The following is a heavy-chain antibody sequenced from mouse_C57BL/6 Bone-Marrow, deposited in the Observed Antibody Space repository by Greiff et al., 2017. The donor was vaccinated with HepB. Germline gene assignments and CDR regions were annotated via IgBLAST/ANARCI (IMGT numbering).Heavy chain of an antibody. J-gene: IGHJ4*01. CDR2: IWSGGST. V-gene: IGHV2-2*01. CDR1: GFSLTSYG. CDR3: ASQNYGSSGAMDY. D-gene: IGHD1-1*01. Sequence: VKLEESGPGLVQPSQSLSITCTVSGFSLTSYGVHWVRQSPGKGLEWLGVIWSGGSTDYNAAFISRLSISKDNSKSQVFFKMNSLQADDTAIYYCASQNYGSSGAMDYWGQGTSVTVSS.